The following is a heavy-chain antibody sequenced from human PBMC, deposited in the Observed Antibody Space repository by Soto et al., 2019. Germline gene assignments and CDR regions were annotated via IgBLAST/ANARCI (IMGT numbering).Heavy chain of an antibody. Sequence: TLSLTCFVSGYSITAGGYYWSWIRHHPGKGLEWIGSFYSSGSIIYNPSLRSRVSISGDTSSNQFSMSLTSVTAADTARYYCARTYSSGSGWFHPWGQGTLVTVSS. D-gene: IGHD6-19*01. J-gene: IGHJ5*02. CDR1: GYSITAGGYY. V-gene: IGHV4-31*03. CDR3: ARTYSSGSGWFHP. CDR2: FYSSGSI.